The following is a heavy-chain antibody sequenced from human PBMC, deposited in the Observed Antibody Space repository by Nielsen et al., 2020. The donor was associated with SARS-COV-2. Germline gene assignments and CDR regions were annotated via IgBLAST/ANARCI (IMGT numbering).Heavy chain of an antibody. Sequence: GESLKISCAASGFTFSNYAMSWVRQAPGKGLEWVANIKQDGSETYYVDSVKGRFTISRDNAKNSLYLQMNSLRAEDTAVYYCARDLGHSGYDLYDYWGQGTLVTVSS. D-gene: IGHD5-12*01. CDR3: ARDLGHSGYDLYDY. CDR2: IKQDGSET. CDR1: GFTFSNYA. J-gene: IGHJ4*02. V-gene: IGHV3-7*03.